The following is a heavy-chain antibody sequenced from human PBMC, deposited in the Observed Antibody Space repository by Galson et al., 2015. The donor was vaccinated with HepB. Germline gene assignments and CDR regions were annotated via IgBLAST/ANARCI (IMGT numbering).Heavy chain of an antibody. V-gene: IGHV3-21*01. D-gene: IGHD3-10*01. CDR2: ISSSSSYI. Sequence: SLRLSCAASGFTFSSYSMNWVRQAPGRGLEWVSSISSSSSYIYYTDSVKGRFTISRDNAKNSLYLQMNSLRAEDTAVYYCARDKSRTIGYGMDVWGQGTTVTVSS. J-gene: IGHJ6*02. CDR1: GFTFSSYS. CDR3: ARDKSRTIGYGMDV.